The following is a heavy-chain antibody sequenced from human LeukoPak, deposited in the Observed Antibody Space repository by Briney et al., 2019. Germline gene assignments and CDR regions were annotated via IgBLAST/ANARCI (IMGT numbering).Heavy chain of an antibody. Sequence: SVKVSCKASGYTFTSYGISWVRQAPGQGLEWMGGIIPIFGTANYAQKFQGRVTITADESTSTAYMELSSPRSEDTAVYYCASGGVYYYDSSGYGMDVWGRGTTVTVSS. CDR1: GYTFTSYG. CDR3: ASGGVYYYDSSGYGMDV. V-gene: IGHV1-69*13. D-gene: IGHD3-22*01. CDR2: IIPIFGTA. J-gene: IGHJ6*02.